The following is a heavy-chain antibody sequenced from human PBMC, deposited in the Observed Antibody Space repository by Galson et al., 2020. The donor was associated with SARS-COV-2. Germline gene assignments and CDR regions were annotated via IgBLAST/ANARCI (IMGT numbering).Heavy chain of an antibody. V-gene: IGHV3-7*03. J-gene: IGHJ6*02. CDR3: AKDFAAAKPIYYYYYGMDV. CDR2: IKQDGSEK. D-gene: IGHD6-13*01. CDR1: GFTFSSYW. Sequence: TGGSLRLSCAASGFTFSSYWMSWVRQAPGKGLEWVANIKQDGSEKYYVDSVKGRFTISRDNAKNSLYLQMNSLRAEDTAVYYCAKDFAAAKPIYYYYYGMDVWGQGTTVTVSS.